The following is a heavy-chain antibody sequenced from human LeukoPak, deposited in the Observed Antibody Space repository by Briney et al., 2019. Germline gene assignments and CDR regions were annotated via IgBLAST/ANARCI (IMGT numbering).Heavy chain of an antibody. CDR3: ARVALSSGYPPPDY. Sequence: PSETLSLTCAVYGGSFSGYYWSWIRQPPGKGLEWIGEINHSGSTNYNPSLKSRVTISVDTSKNQFSLKLSSVTAADTAVYYCARVALSSGYPPPDYWGQGTLVTVSS. CDR1: GGSFSGYY. D-gene: IGHD3-22*01. V-gene: IGHV4-34*01. J-gene: IGHJ4*02. CDR2: INHSGST.